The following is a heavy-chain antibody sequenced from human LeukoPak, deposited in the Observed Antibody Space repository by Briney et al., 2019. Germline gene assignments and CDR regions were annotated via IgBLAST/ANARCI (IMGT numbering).Heavy chain of an antibody. CDR2: IYSGGST. J-gene: IGHJ4*02. D-gene: IGHD3-10*01. V-gene: IGHV3-53*01. Sequence: GGSLRLSCAASGFTVSSNYMSWVRQAPGKGLEWVSVIYSGGSTYYADSVKGRFTISRDNSKNTLYIQMNSLRAEDTAVYYCASTQQRITMVRGTTERDYYFDYWGQGTLVTVSS. CDR1: GFTVSSNY. CDR3: ASTQQRITMVRGTTERDYYFDY.